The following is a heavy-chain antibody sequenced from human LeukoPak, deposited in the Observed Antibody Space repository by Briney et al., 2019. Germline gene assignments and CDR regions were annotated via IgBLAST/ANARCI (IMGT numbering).Heavy chain of an antibody. D-gene: IGHD3-10*01. CDR3: ARVYGSGSYPYYYYGMDV. CDR2: IYYSGST. J-gene: IGHJ6*02. Sequence: PSETLSLTCTVSGGSISSYCWGWIRQPQGKGMEWIGYIYYSGSTNYNPSLKSRVTISVDTSKNQFSLKLSSVTAADTAVYYCARVYGSGSYPYYYYGMDVWGQGTTVTVSS. CDR1: GGSISSYC. V-gene: IGHV4-59*08.